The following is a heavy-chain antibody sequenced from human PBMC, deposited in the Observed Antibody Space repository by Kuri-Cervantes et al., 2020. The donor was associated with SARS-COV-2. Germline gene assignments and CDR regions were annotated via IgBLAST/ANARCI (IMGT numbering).Heavy chain of an antibody. J-gene: IGHJ3*02. D-gene: IGHD2-2*01. Sequence: GESLKISCAASGFTFSNAWMSWVRQAPGKGLEWVGRIKSKTDGGTTDYAAPVKGRFTISRDDSKNTLYLQMNSLKTEDTVVYYCTFPKDCSSTSCYGDDAFDIWGQGTMVTVSS. V-gene: IGHV3-15*01. CDR3: TFPKDCSSTSCYGDDAFDI. CDR1: GFTFSNAW. CDR2: IKSKTDGGTT.